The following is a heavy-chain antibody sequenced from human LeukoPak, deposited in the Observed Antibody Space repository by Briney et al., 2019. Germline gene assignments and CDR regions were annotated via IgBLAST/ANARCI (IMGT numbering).Heavy chain of an antibody. Sequence: SETLSLTCTVSGGSISSGGYYWSWIRQHPGKGLEWIGYIYYSGSTYYNPSLKSRVTISVDTSKNQFSLKLSSVTAADTAVYYCARVAPAAIGYYYYMDVWGKGTTVTVSS. CDR3: ARVAPAAIGYYYYMDV. J-gene: IGHJ6*03. V-gene: IGHV4-31*03. CDR1: GGSISSGGYY. CDR2: IYYSGST. D-gene: IGHD2-2*01.